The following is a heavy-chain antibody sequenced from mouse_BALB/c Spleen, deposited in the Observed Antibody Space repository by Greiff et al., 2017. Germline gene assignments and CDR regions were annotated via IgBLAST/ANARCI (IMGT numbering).Heavy chain of an antibody. CDR1: GYTFTDYE. CDR3: TRNWDEDYFDY. Sequence: VQLQQSGAELVRPGASVTLSCKASGYTFTDYEMHWVKQTPVHGLEWIGAIDPETGGTAYNQKFKGKATLTADKSSSTAYMGLRSLTSEDSAVYYCTRNWDEDYFDYWGQGTTLTVSS. CDR2: IDPETGGT. V-gene: IGHV1-15*01. J-gene: IGHJ2*01. D-gene: IGHD4-1*01.